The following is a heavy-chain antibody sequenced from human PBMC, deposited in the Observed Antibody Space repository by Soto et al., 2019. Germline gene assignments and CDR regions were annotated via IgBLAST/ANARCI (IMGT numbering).Heavy chain of an antibody. Sequence: QVQLVQSGAEVKKPGASVKVSCKASGYTFTGYYMHWVRQAPGQGLEWMGWINPNSGGTNYAQKFQGRVTITADESTSTAYMELSSLRSEDTAVYYCARAAVAGELMYYFDYWGQGTLVTVSS. CDR3: ARAAVAGELMYYFDY. CDR1: GYTFTGYY. D-gene: IGHD6-19*01. V-gene: IGHV1-2*02. J-gene: IGHJ4*02. CDR2: INPNSGGT.